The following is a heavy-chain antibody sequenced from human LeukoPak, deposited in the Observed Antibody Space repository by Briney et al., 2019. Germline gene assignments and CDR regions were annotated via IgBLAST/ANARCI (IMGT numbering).Heavy chain of an antibody. CDR2: FSGGGDS. Sequence: GGSLRLSCAASGFTSGIYAVSWVRQAPGKGLEWVSAFSGGGDSYYADSVKGRFTISSDNSKKILYLQMNSLRAEDTAVYYCGKEVERHFDLKYWGQGTLVTVSS. J-gene: IGHJ4*02. V-gene: IGHV3-23*01. CDR1: GFTSGIYA. CDR3: GKEVERHFDLKY.